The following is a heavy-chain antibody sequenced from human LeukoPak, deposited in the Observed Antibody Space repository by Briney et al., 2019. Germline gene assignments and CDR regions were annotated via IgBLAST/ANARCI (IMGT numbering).Heavy chain of an antibody. CDR2: ISYSGTT. V-gene: IGHV4-59*08. D-gene: IGHD6-13*01. J-gene: IGHJ5*02. CDR1: GGSISSFY. Sequence: SETLSLTCTVSGGSISSFYWTWIRQPPGKGLEWIGYISYSGTTNYSPSLTSRVTMSLDTSKNQLSLRLSSVTAADTAVYYCVRQTSSWTPHWFDPWGQGTLVTVSS. CDR3: VRQTSSWTPHWFDP.